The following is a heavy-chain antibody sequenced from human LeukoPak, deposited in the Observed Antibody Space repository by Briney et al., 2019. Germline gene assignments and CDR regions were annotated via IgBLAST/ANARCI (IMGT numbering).Heavy chain of an antibody. V-gene: IGHV1-69*05. Sequence: VASVKVSCKASGGTFSSYAISWVRQAPGQGLEWMGGIIPIFGTANYAQKLQGRVTMTTDTSTSTAYMELRSLRSDDTAVYYCARDFPGSMDVWGKGTTVTVSS. CDR3: ARDFPGSMDV. CDR2: IIPIFGTA. CDR1: GGTFSSYA. J-gene: IGHJ6*03.